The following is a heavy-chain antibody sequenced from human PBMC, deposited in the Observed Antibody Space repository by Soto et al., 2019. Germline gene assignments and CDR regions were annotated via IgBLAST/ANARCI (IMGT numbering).Heavy chain of an antibody. J-gene: IGHJ4*02. CDR3: ARSRANYDDSRVYYYSTFDY. CDR1: GGTFSSYA. D-gene: IGHD3-22*01. Sequence: QVQLVQSGTEVMKPGSSVKVSCKTSGGTFSSYAISWVRQAPGQGLEWMGGIIPMFGTANYAQKFQGRVTITADESTSTAYIELSSLRSEDTAVYYCARSRANYDDSRVYYYSTFDYWGQGTLVTVSS. CDR2: IIPMFGTA. V-gene: IGHV1-69*12.